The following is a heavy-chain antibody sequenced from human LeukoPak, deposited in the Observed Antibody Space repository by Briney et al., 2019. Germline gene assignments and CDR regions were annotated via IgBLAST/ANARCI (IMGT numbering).Heavy chain of an antibody. CDR3: AKDSYNWNYGQFDY. J-gene: IGHJ4*02. V-gene: IGHV3-30*02. D-gene: IGHD1-7*01. CDR2: IRYDGSNK. CDR1: GFTFSSYG. Sequence: GGSLRLSCAASGFTFSSYGMHWVRQAPGKGLEWVAFIRYDGSNKYYADSVKGRFTISRDNSKNTLYLQMNSLRAEDTAVYYCAKDSYNWNYGQFDYWGQGTLVTVSS.